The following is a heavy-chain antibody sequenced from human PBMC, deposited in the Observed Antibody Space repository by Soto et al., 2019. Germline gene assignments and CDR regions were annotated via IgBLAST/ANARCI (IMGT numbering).Heavy chain of an antibody. Sequence: ASVKVSCKASGYTFTGYYMHWVRQAPGQGLEWMGWINPNSGGTNYAQKFQGWVTMTRDTSTGTAYMELSSLRSEDTAVYYCATEGGSGNIRGAFDIWGQGTMVTVSS. CDR1: GYTFTGYY. CDR3: ATEGGSGNIRGAFDI. D-gene: IGHD3-10*01. V-gene: IGHV1-2*04. J-gene: IGHJ3*02. CDR2: INPNSGGT.